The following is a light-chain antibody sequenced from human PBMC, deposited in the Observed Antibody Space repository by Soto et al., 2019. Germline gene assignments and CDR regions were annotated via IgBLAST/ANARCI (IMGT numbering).Light chain of an antibody. V-gene: IGKV3-20*01. CDR3: QQYVTSSPRT. CDR1: HTISSSY. CDR2: GIS. J-gene: IGKJ1*01. Sequence: EIVLTQSPGTLSLSPGERATLSCRASHTISSSYLAWYQQKPGQAPRLLMYGISSRATGIPDRFSGSGSGTDVTLTITRLEPEDFAVYYCQQYVTSSPRTFGQGTKVEIK.